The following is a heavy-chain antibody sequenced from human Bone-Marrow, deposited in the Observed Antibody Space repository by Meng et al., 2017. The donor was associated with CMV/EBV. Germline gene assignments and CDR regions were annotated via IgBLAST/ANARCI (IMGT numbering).Heavy chain of an antibody. D-gene: IGHD2-2*01. CDR3: ARVLYCSSTRCPSTASYYGMDV. CDR2: IIPIIGTA. V-gene: IGHV1-69*05. Sequence: SVKVSCKVSGGTFSSYAISWVRQAPGQGLEWMGGIIPIIGTASYAQKFQDRVTITTDESTSTAYMELSSLRSEDTAVYYCARVLYCSSTRCPSTASYYGMDVWGQGTTVTVSS. CDR1: GGTFSSYA. J-gene: IGHJ6*02.